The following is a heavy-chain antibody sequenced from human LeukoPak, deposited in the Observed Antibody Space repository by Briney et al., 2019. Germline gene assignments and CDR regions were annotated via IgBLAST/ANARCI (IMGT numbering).Heavy chain of an antibody. D-gene: IGHD5-12*01. Sequence: GASVRVSCKASGYTFTGYYMHWVRQAPGQGLEWMGWINPNSGGTNYAQKFQGRVTMTRDTSISTAYMELSSLRSEDTAVYYCATLLGVATITTAPDDAFDIWGQGTMVTVSS. J-gene: IGHJ3*02. CDR2: INPNSGGT. V-gene: IGHV1-2*02. CDR3: ATLLGVATITTAPDDAFDI. CDR1: GYTFTGYY.